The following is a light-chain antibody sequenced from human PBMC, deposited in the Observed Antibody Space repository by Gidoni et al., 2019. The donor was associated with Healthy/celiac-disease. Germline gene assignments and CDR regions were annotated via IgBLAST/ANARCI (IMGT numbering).Light chain of an antibody. CDR2: AAS. CDR3: QQSYSTPPT. J-gene: IGKJ1*01. CDR1: QSISSY. Sequence: DIQMTQSPSSLSASVGDRVTITCRASQSISSYLNWYQQKPGKAPKLLSYAASSLQSGVPSRFSGSVSGTDFTITISSLQPEDFATYYCQQSYSTPPTFGQGTKVEIK. V-gene: IGKV1-39*01.